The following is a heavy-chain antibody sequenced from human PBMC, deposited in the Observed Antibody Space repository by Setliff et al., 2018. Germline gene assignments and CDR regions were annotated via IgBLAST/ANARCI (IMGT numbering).Heavy chain of an antibody. D-gene: IGHD3-16*01. CDR2: TVPRDAIT. Sequence: SVKVSCKAPGATFANFALNWVRQAPGQGPEWMGGTVPRDAITKYAPKFQGRLTITADKSTNTVYMELSSLRSDDTAVYFCARDQGAFFECFDYWGQGSLVTVSS. V-gene: IGHV1-69*10. CDR3: ARDQGAFFECFDY. J-gene: IGHJ4*02. CDR1: GATFANFA.